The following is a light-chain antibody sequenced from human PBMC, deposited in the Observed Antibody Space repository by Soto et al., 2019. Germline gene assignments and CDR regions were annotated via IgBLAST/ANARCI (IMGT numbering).Light chain of an antibody. CDR2: GYR. V-gene: IGLV1-40*01. J-gene: IGLJ1*01. Sequence: QSVLTHPPSVSGSPGHRVTIALTGSSSDIWAGHDLIWYQQLPGAAPKLLIYGYRNRPSGVPDRFSASQSGTSASLAITGLQAEDEADYYCQSYDSTLSGFYVFGTGTKVTVL. CDR3: QSYDSTLSGFYV. CDR1: SSDIWAGHD.